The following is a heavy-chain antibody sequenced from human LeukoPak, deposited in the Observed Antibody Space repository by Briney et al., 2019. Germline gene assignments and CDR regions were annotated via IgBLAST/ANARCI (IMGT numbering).Heavy chain of an antibody. CDR1: GGSISSSNW. Sequence: PSGTLSLTCAVSGGSISSSNWWSWVRQPPGKGLEWIGEIYHSGSTNYNPSLKSRVTISVDTSKNQFSLKLSSVTAADTAVYYCARHYTGSSSWYFDYWGQGTLVTVSS. J-gene: IGHJ4*02. CDR2: IYHSGST. CDR3: ARHYTGSSSWYFDY. V-gene: IGHV4-4*02. D-gene: IGHD6-13*01.